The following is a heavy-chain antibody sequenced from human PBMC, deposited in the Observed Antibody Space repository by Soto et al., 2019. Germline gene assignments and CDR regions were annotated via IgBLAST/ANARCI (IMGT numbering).Heavy chain of an antibody. J-gene: IGHJ6*02. CDR2: ISYDGSNK. V-gene: IGHV3-30-3*01. D-gene: IGHD3-9*01. CDR3: ARDSCPVTVSAFLTGFYPPCHYSGMDV. Sequence: QVQLVESGGGVVQPGRSLRLSCAASGFTFSSYAMHWVRQAPGKGLEWVAVISYDGSNKYYADSVKGRFTISRDNSKNMLYQQMNSLRSEDTAVYYCARDSCPVTVSAFLTGFYPPCHYSGMDVWGQGTTLTVSS. CDR1: GFTFSSYA.